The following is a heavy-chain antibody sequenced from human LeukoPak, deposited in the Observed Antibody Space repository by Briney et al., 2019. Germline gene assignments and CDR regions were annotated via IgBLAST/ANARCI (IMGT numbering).Heavy chain of an antibody. V-gene: IGHV3-30*04. CDR1: GFTFSSYA. D-gene: IGHD6-19*01. Sequence: GGSLRLSCAASGFTFSSYAMHWVRQAPGKGLEWVAVIPYDGRNNYYADSVKGRFTISRDNSKNTLYLQMNSLRAEDTAVFYCAKTSYSSGWSPIDYWGQGTLVSVSS. CDR2: IPYDGRNN. CDR3: AKTSYSSGWSPIDY. J-gene: IGHJ4*02.